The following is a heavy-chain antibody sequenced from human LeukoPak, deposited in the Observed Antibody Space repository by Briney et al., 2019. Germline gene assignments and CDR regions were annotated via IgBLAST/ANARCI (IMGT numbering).Heavy chain of an antibody. J-gene: IGHJ4*02. CDR3: ASMIALDYFEY. CDR2: IYYSGST. D-gene: IGHD3-22*01. CDR1: GGSISSGGYY. Sequence: PSQTLSLTCTVSGGSISSGGYYWSWIRQHPGKGLEWIGYIYYSGSTYYNSSLKSRVTISVDTSKNQFSLRLNSVTAADTAVYYCASMIALDYFEYWGQGTLVTVSS. V-gene: IGHV4-31*03.